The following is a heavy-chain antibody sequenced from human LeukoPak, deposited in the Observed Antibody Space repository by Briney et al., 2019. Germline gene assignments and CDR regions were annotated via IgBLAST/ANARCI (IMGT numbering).Heavy chain of an antibody. CDR2: IRGSGGST. CDR3: AKDPRGGYYYDSSAYDY. V-gene: IGHV3-23*01. CDR1: GFTFSSYA. Sequence: PGGSLRLSCAASGFTFSSYAMSWVRQAPGKGLEWVSAIRGSGGSTYYADSVKGRFTISRDNSKNTLYLQMNSLRAEDTAVYYCAKDPRGGYYYDSSAYDYWGQGTLVTVSS. D-gene: IGHD3-22*01. J-gene: IGHJ4*02.